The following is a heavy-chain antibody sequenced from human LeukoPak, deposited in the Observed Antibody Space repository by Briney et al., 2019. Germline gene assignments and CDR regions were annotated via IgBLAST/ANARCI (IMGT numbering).Heavy chain of an antibody. J-gene: IGHJ6*03. D-gene: IGHD2-2*01. V-gene: IGHV3-21*01. CDR2: ISTKSNNT. Sequence: MSGGSLRLSCAASGFIFSSYTLNWVRQAPGKGLEWVSSISTKSNNTYYADSVKGRFTISRDNAKNSLYLQMNSLRAEDTAVYYCARVVRLVVPAASYYMDVWGKGTTVTVSS. CDR3: ARVVRLVVPAASYYMDV. CDR1: GFIFSSYT.